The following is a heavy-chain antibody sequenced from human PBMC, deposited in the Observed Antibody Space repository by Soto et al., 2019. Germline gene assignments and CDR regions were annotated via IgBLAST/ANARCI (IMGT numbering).Heavy chain of an antibody. J-gene: IGHJ4*02. V-gene: IGHV4-34*01. CDR2: INHSGST. CDR3: ARGRRHFDWLSLIYFDY. CDR1: GGSFSGYY. D-gene: IGHD3-9*01. Sequence: SETLSLTCAVYGGSFSGYYWSWIRQPPGKGLEWIGEINHSGSTNYNPSLKSRVTISVDTSKNQFSLKLSSVTAADTAVYYCARGRRHFDWLSLIYFDYWGQGTLVTVSS.